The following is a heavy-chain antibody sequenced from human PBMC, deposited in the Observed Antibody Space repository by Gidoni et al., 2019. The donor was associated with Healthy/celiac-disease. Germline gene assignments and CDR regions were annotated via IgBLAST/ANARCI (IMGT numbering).Heavy chain of an antibody. D-gene: IGHD6-19*01. CDR2: IGTAGDT. J-gene: IGHJ1*01. CDR1: GFTFSSYD. V-gene: IGHV3-13*01. CDR3: ARASSGRDGYFQH. Sequence: EVQLVESGGGLVQPGGSLRLSCAASGFTFSSYDMHWVRQATGKGLEWVSAIGTAGDTYYPGSVKGRFTISRENAKNSLYLQMNSLRAGDTAVYYCARASSGRDGYFQHWGQGTLVTVSS.